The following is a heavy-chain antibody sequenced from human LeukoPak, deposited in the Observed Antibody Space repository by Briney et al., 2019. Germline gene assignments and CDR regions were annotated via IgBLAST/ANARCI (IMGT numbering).Heavy chain of an antibody. V-gene: IGHV3-33*01. Sequence: GTSLRLSCAASGFPFSSYGMHWVRQAPGKGLEWVARLVYDARSDYANSVKGRFSISRDDSKNTLFLDMSNLRVEDTALYYCARGVIPQLVVVSAARVDWFDPWGQGTLVTVSS. CDR2: LVYDARS. CDR1: GFPFSSYG. CDR3: ARGVIPQLVVVSAARVDWFDP. D-gene: IGHD2-2*01. J-gene: IGHJ5*02.